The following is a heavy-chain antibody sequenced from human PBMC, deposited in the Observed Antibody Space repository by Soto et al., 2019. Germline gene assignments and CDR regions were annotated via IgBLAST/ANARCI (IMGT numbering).Heavy chain of an antibody. V-gene: IGHV4-59*01. CDR3: ARRYGGNFDS. CDR2: IYYSGST. Sequence: QVQLQESGPGLVKPSETLSLTCTVSGGSISSYYWSWIRQPPGKGLEWIGYIYYSGSTNYNPSLKSRVTISVDASQNHFSLKLSSVTAADTAVYYWARRYGGNFDSWGQGTLVTVSS. CDR1: GGSISSYY. D-gene: IGHD3-16*01. J-gene: IGHJ4*02.